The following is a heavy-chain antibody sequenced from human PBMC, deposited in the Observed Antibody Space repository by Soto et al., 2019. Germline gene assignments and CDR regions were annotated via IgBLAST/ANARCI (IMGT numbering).Heavy chain of an antibody. CDR2: IYPSGST. CDR1: GGSISISNW. CDR3: ARDEGRCTITGCCPLAY. J-gene: IGHJ4*02. V-gene: IGHV4-4*02. D-gene: IGHD2-2*01. Sequence: SETLSLTCAVSGGSISISNWWSWVRRPPGKGLEWIGEIYPSGSTDYNPSLESRVSISVDKSQNQFSLRLNSVTAADTAVYYCARDEGRCTITGCCPLAYWGQGILVTVSS.